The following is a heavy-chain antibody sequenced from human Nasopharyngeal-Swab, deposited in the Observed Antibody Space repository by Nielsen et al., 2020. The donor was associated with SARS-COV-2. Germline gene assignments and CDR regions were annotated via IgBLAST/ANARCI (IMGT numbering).Heavy chain of an antibody. CDR3: ARDLVKYSGYDYWDDAFDI. D-gene: IGHD5-12*01. CDR1: GFTFSSYS. V-gene: IGHV3-21*01. Sequence: GESLTISCAASGFTFSSYSMNWVRQAPGKGLEWVSSISSSSSYIYYADSVKGRFTISRDNAKNSLYLQMNSLRAEDTAVYYCARDLVKYSGYDYWDDAFDIWGQGTMVTVSS. CDR2: ISSSSSYI. J-gene: IGHJ3*02.